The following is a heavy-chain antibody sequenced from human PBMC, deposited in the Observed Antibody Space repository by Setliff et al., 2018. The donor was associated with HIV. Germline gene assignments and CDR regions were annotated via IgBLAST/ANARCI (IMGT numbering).Heavy chain of an antibody. Sequence: GESLSLSCTASGFTFGDFAVTWVRQAPGKGLEWVGFIRSKAYGGTTDYAESVKGRFTISRDDSKSIGYLQMNTLKTEDTAVYDCTSSGANYYDRSVYPGYWGQGTLVTVSS. V-gene: IGHV3-49*04. CDR3: TSSGANYYDRSVYPGY. J-gene: IGHJ4*02. CDR2: IRSKAYGGTT. D-gene: IGHD3-22*01. CDR1: GFTFGDFA.